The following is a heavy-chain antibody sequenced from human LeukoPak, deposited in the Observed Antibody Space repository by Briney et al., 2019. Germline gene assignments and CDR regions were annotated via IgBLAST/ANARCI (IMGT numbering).Heavy chain of an antibody. J-gene: IGHJ3*02. Sequence: QSGGSLRLSCAGSGFTLSSNWMHWVRQAPGKGLVWVARFYSDGGRTNYAASVKGRFTISGDNAKNTQYLQMSSLRAEDTDVYYCARDEGGAFDIWGQGTMVTVSS. CDR2: FYSDGGRT. CDR1: GFTLSSNW. V-gene: IGHV3-74*01. CDR3: ARDEGGAFDI. D-gene: IGHD1-26*01.